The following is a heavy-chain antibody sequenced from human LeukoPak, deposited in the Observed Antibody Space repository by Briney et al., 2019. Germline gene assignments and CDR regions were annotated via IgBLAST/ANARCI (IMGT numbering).Heavy chain of an antibody. D-gene: IGHD6-19*01. CDR1: GFTFSSYG. CDR3: ARPRYSSGWYGSRPFDY. J-gene: IGHJ4*02. V-gene: IGHV3-21*01. CDR2: ISYSSSDI. Sequence: PGGSLRLSCAASGFTFSSYGMHWVRQAPGKGLQWVSSISYSSSDIYYADSVRGRFTISRDNAKNSLYLQMNSLRAEDTAVYYCARPRYSSGWYGSRPFDYWGQGTLVTVSS.